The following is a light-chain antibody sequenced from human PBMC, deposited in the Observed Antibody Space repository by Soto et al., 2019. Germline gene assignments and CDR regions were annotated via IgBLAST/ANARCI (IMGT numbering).Light chain of an antibody. V-gene: IGKV3-20*01. CDR3: QQYGSSLYT. Sequence: EIVLMQSPGTLSLSPGERATLSCRASQAVSSNFLAWYQQKPGQAPRLLVYGASSRAPGIPDRFSGSGSGTDFTLTIRGLEPEDFAVYFCQQYGSSLYTFGQGTKLEIK. J-gene: IGKJ2*01. CDR1: QAVSSNF. CDR2: GAS.